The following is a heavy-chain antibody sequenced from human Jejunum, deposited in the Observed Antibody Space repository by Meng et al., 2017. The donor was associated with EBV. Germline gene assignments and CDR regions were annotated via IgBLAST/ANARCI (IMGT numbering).Heavy chain of an antibody. CDR1: GYRFTTYF. Sequence: QEPPGHSGTEVKKPGASVRVSCKASGYRFTTYFIYWVRQAPGQGLEWMGRINCNNGDTDYAQKFQDRVTMTRDTSITTAYMDLTGLTSNDTAFYYCARIRYGTGTDWFDPWGQGTLVTVSS. D-gene: IGHD3-10*01. CDR3: ARIRYGTGTDWFDP. J-gene: IGHJ5*02. V-gene: IGHV1-2*06. CDR2: INCNNGDT.